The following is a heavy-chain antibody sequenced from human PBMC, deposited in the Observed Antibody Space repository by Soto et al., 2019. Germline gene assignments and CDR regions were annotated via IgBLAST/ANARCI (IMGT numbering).Heavy chain of an antibody. Sequence: EVQLVESGGGLVQPGGSLRLSCAASGFTFSIFSMNWVRHAPGKGLEWVAYITGSSSTIYYADSVKGRFTISRDNAKNSLFLNMNSLRAEDTAVYYCARDGSNGYDDYWGQGTQVTVSS. J-gene: IGHJ4*02. CDR3: ARDGSNGYDDY. CDR2: ITGSSSTI. D-gene: IGHD5-12*01. CDR1: GFTFSIFS. V-gene: IGHV3-48*01.